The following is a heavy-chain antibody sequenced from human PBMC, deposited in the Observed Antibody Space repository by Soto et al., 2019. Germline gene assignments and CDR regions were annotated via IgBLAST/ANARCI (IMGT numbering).Heavy chain of an antibody. V-gene: IGHV4-30-2*01. D-gene: IGHD1-1*01. J-gene: IGHJ5*02. CDR3: ARDQLEGNWFDP. CDR1: RGSISSGGYS. CDR2: IYHSGST. Sequence: QLQLQESGSGLVRPSQTLSLTCAVSRGSISSGGYSWNWIRQPPGKGLEWIGYIYHSGSTLYNPSLKSRVTISVDKSKIQFSLKLSSVTAADTAVYYCARDQLEGNWFDPWGQGTLVTVSS.